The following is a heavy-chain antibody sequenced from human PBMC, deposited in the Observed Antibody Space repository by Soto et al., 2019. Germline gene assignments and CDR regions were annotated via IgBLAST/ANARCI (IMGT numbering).Heavy chain of an antibody. CDR3: ASQTNYYDSKPFDY. J-gene: IGHJ4*02. CDR2: IYYSGST. Sequence: PSETLSLTCTVSGGSISSSSYYWGWIRQPPGKGLEWIGSIYYSGSTYYNPSLKSRVTISVDTSKNQFSLKLSSVTAADTAVYYCASQTNYYDSKPFDYWGQGTLVTVSS. D-gene: IGHD3-22*01. CDR1: GGSISSSSYY. V-gene: IGHV4-39*01.